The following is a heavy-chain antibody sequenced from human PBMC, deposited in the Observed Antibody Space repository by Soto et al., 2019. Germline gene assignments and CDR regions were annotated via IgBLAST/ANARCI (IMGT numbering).Heavy chain of an antibody. CDR2: ISGSGGST. CDR3: AKDAPEQQDYGDYVDYYYYMDV. CDR1: GFTFSSYA. V-gene: IGHV3-23*01. Sequence: GGSLRLSCAASGFTFSSYAMSWVRQAPGKGLEWVSAISGSGGSTYYADSVKGRFTISRDNSKNTLYLQMNSLRAEDTAVYYCAKDAPEQQDYGDYVDYYYYMDVWGKGTTVTVSS. J-gene: IGHJ6*03. D-gene: IGHD4-17*01.